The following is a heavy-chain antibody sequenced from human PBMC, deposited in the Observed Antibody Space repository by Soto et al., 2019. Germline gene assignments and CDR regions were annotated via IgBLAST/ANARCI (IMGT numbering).Heavy chain of an antibody. CDR1: GYTFTSCS. Sequence: ASVNVSCKSSGYTFTSCSIHGVRQAPGQRLERMGWINAGNGNRKYSQRFQGRVTIASDTSASTGYMELSSLRSEDTAVYYCARDFNWASDYWGQGTLVTVSS. V-gene: IGHV1-3*01. CDR2: INAGNGNR. CDR3: ARDFNWASDY. D-gene: IGHD1-1*01. J-gene: IGHJ4*02.